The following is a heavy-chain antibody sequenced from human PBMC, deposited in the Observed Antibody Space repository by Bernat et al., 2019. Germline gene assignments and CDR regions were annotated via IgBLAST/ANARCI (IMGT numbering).Heavy chain of an antibody. J-gene: IGHJ4*02. CDR3: ARDMSGSGWRIDY. CDR2: SRDKSQRHPT. CDR1: GFPVSDHY. V-gene: IGHV3-72*01. D-gene: IGHD6-19*01. Sequence: EVQLVESGGDLVQPGGSLRLSCAVSGFPVSDHYMEWFRQAPGKGLEWVGCSRDKSQRHPTQDAASVQGRFTISREDSKNSLYLQMNSLKTEDTAVYYCARDMSGSGWRIDYWGQGTLVTVSS.